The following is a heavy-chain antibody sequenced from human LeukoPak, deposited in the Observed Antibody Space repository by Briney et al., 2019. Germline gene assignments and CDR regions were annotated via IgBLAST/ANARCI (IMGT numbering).Heavy chain of an antibody. CDR1: GFTFSSYG. Sequence: GRSLRLSCAASGFTFSSYGMHWVRQAPGKGLEWVAVIWYDGSNKYYADSVKGRFTIYRDNSKNTLYLQVDSLRAEDTAVYYCARDGSGHIDYWGQGTLVTVSS. V-gene: IGHV3-33*08. J-gene: IGHJ4*02. CDR2: IWYDGSNK. CDR3: ARDGSGHIDY.